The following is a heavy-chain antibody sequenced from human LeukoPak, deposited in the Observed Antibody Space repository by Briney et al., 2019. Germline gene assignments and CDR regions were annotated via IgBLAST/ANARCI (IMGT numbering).Heavy chain of an antibody. V-gene: IGHV3-21*01. CDR2: ISSSSSYI. CDR1: GFTVSSNY. Sequence: PGGSLRLSCAASGFTVSSNYMSWVRQAPGKGLEWVSSISSSSSYIYYADSVKGRFTISRDNAKNSLYLQMNSLRAEDTAVYYCATNPELKRGYSYDYGDYWGQGTLATVSS. CDR3: ATNPELKRGYSYDYGDY. D-gene: IGHD5-18*01. J-gene: IGHJ4*02.